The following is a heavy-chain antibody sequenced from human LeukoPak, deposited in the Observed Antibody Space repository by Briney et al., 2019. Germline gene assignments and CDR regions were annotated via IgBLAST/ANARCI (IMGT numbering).Heavy chain of an antibody. CDR2: ISSSSSYI. Sequence: PGGSLRLSCAASGFTFSSYSMNWVRQAPGKGLEWVSSISSSSSYIYYADSVKGRFTISRDNSKNTLYLQMNSLRAEDTAMYYCAREREMSTIWDVDYWGQGTLVTVSS. CDR3: AREREMSTIWDVDY. J-gene: IGHJ4*02. V-gene: IGHV3-21*01. CDR1: GFTFSSYS. D-gene: IGHD5-24*01.